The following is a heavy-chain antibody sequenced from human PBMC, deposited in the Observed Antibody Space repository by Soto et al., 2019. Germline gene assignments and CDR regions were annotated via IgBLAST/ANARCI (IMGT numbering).Heavy chain of an antibody. V-gene: IGHV3-23*01. D-gene: IGHD3-9*01. CDR2: ISASGGTT. Sequence: GGSLRLSCTTSGFSSFAMSWVRQAPGKGLEWVAGISASGGTTIYADSVKGRFTLSRDNSKNTLVLQMNSLRAEDTAVYYCAKVPSDQERLTGFMEGPRFYFDYWGQGTLVTVSS. CDR1: GFSSFA. J-gene: IGHJ4*02. CDR3: AKVPSDQERLTGFMEGPRFYFDY.